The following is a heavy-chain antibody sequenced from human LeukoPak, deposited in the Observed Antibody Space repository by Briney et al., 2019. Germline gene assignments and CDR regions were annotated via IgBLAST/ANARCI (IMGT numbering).Heavy chain of an antibody. CDR2: IYPGDSDT. CDR3: ARRSHSGGNQYYFDY. V-gene: IGHV5-51*01. J-gene: IGHJ4*02. D-gene: IGHD4-23*01. Sequence: GESLKISCEGSQYSFTSFWIAWVRQMPGKGLEWMGIIYPGDSDTRYSPSFKGQVTISADKSISTAYLQWSSLKASDIAMFYCARRSHSGGNQYYFDYWGQGTLVTVSS. CDR1: QYSFTSFW.